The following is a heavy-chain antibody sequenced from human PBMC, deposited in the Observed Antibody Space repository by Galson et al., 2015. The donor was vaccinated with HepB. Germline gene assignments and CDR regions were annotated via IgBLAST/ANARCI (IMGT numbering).Heavy chain of an antibody. D-gene: IGHD1-26*01. CDR3: ARTPVALVGATTYYYYYGMDV. V-gene: IGHV2-26*01. CDR2: IFSNDEK. J-gene: IGHJ6*02. CDR1: GFSLSNARMG. Sequence: PALVKPTQTLTLTCTVSGFSLSNARMGVSWIRQPPGKALEWLAHIFSNDEKSYSTSLKSRLTISKDTSKSQVVLTMTNMDPVDTATYYCARTPVALVGATTYYYYYGMDVWGQGTTVTVSS.